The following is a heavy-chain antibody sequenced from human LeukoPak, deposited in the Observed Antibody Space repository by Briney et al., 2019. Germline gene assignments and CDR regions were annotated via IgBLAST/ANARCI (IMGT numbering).Heavy chain of an antibody. D-gene: IGHD3-10*01. Sequence: GASVKVSCKASGYTFTSYDINWVRQATGQGLEWMGWMNPNSGNTGYAQKFQGRVTMTRNTSISTAYMELSSLRSEDTAVYYCARGEWFGPYNWFDPWGQGTLVTVSS. CDR2: MNPNSGNT. V-gene: IGHV1-8*01. J-gene: IGHJ5*02. CDR3: ARGEWFGPYNWFDP. CDR1: GYTFTSYD.